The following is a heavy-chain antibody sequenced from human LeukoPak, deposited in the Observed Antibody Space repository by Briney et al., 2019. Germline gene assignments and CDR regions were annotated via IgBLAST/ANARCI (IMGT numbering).Heavy chain of an antibody. CDR2: IIEDGREE. Sequence: PGVSLRLSCAASGYTYRGFWMSCVPHAPGGGLVWVANIIEDGREEHYVDSVKGRFTISRDNGKNLLFLQMNSLRAEDTAVYYCTNGGHLDYWGQGTLVTVSS. V-gene: IGHV3-7*01. CDR3: TNGGHLDY. J-gene: IGHJ4*02. CDR1: GYTYRGFW. D-gene: IGHD3-10*01.